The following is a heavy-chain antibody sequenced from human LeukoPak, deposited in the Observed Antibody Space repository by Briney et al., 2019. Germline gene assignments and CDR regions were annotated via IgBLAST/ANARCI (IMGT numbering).Heavy chain of an antibody. CDR2: INPSGST. CDR1: GGSFSGYH. D-gene: IGHD3-22*01. CDR3: ARGRHDITMIVVVMTSVSYYLDV. Sequence: SETLSLTCAVYGGSFSGYHWTWIRQSPGKGLEWIGDINPSGSTYYNPSLKSRLTISVDTSKNQFSLKLGSVTVADTAVYYCARGRHDITMIVVVMTSVSYYLDVWGKGTTVTVS. J-gene: IGHJ6*03. V-gene: IGHV4-34*01.